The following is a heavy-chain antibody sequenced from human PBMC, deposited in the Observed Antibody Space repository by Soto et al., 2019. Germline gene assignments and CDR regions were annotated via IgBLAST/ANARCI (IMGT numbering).Heavy chain of an antibody. V-gene: IGHV3-23*01. CDR2: ISGSGGST. J-gene: IGHJ4*02. D-gene: IGHD3-3*01. CDR1: GFTFSSYA. Sequence: GGSLRLSCAASGFTFSSYAMSWVRQAPGKGLEWVSAISGSGGSTYYADSVKGRFTISRDNSKNTLYMQMNSLRAEDTAVYYCAKVQTAIYDFWSGYYTPDFDYWGQGTLVTVSS. CDR3: AKVQTAIYDFWSGYYTPDFDY.